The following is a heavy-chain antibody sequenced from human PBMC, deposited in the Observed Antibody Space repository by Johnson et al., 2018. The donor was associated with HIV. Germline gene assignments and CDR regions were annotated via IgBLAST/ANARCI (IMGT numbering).Heavy chain of an antibody. V-gene: IGHV3-13*01. CDR1: GFTFSRFD. CDR2: IGTTGDT. D-gene: IGHD6-6*01. J-gene: IGHJ3*02. Sequence: VQLVESGGDLVQPGGSLRLSCAASGFTFSRFDMHWVRQVTGKGLEWVAGIGTTGDTYYPGSVKGRFTISRENAKNSLYLQMNSLRAGDTAGYYCARGGIAARIDAFDIWGQGTMVTVSS. CDR3: ARGGIAARIDAFDI.